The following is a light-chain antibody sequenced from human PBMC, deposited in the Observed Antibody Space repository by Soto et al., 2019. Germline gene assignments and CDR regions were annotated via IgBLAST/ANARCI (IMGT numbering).Light chain of an antibody. J-gene: IGKJ1*01. CDR1: RSVNIN. Sequence: EIVLTQSPHTLSVSPGERATLSCRASRSVNINLAWYQQKTGQAPRLLIYGASTRATGIPARFSGSGSGTEFTLTISSLQSEDFAVYYCQQYNEWPRAFGQGTKVEIK. CDR3: QQYNEWPRA. CDR2: GAS. V-gene: IGKV3-15*01.